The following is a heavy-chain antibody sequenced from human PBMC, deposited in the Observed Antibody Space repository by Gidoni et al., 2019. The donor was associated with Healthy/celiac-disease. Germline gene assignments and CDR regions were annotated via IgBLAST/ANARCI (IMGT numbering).Heavy chain of an antibody. Sequence: EVQLVESGGGLVQPGGSLRLSCAASGFTFSSYWMSWVRQAPGKGLEWVAKIKQDGSEKYYVDSVKGRFTISRDNAKNSLYLQMNSLRAEDTAVYYCARDPAGSGVAFDIWGQGTMVTVSS. CDR3: ARDPAGSGVAFDI. CDR1: GFTFSSYW. J-gene: IGHJ3*02. V-gene: IGHV3-7*03. CDR2: IKQDGSEK. D-gene: IGHD2-15*01.